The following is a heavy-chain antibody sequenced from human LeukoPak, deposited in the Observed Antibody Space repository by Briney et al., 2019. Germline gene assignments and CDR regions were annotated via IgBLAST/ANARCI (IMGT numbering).Heavy chain of an antibody. D-gene: IGHD1-1*01. Sequence: GSLRLSCAASGFTFNNHAMGWVRQAPGKGLEWVSDVSDSGTSTCYADSVKGRFAISRDNSKNTLYLQMSSLRGEDTAVYHCAKGIGRTCSRGNVFDSWGQGTLVTVSS. CDR2: VSDSGTST. CDR1: GFTFNNHA. J-gene: IGHJ4*02. CDR3: AKGIGRTCSRGNVFDS. V-gene: IGHV3-23*01.